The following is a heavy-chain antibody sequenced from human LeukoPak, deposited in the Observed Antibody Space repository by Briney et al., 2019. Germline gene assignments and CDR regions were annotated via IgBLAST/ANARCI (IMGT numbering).Heavy chain of an antibody. V-gene: IGHV3-33*01. CDR1: GFFFSSSG. CDR3: ARDRGTTGTTGWLFEY. Sequence: GRSLRLSCAASGFFFSSSGMDWVRQAPGKGLEWVGIIWCDGSNNYYADSVNGRFTISRDNPNNTLYLQMNSLSAEDTAVYYCARDRGTTGTTGWLFEYWGQGTLVTVSS. J-gene: IGHJ4*02. D-gene: IGHD1-1*01. CDR2: IWCDGSNN.